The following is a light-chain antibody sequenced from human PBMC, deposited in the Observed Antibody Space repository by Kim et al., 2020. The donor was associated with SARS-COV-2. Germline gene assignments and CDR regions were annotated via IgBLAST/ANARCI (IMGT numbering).Light chain of an antibody. Sequence: HKVATSCFRINSNIGNNYVSWYQQYPQTPPKLLIYDNNKRPSGIPDRFSGSKSGTSATLGITGLQTGDEADYYCGAWGSSLRAEGVFGGGTQLTVL. V-gene: IGLV1-51*01. CDR3: GAWGSSLRAEGV. J-gene: IGLJ2*01. CDR1: NSNIGNNY. CDR2: DNN.